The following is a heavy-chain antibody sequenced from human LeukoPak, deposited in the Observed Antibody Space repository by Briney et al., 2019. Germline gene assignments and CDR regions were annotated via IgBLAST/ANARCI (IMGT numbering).Heavy chain of an antibody. CDR1: GFAFSSYA. V-gene: IGHV3-64*01. J-gene: IGHJ4*02. D-gene: IGHD3-22*01. Sequence: AGSLRLSCAASGFAFSSYAMHWVRQAPGKGLEYVSAISSNGGSTYYANSVKGRFTISRDNSKNTLYLQMGSLRADDMAVLYCGRTDSYDSSGPAFPYDYWGQGTVVTVSS. CDR3: GRTDSYDSSGPAFPYDY. CDR2: ISSNGGST.